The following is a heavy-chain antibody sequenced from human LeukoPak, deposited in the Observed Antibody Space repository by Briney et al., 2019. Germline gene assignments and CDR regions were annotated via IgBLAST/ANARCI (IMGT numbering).Heavy chain of an antibody. Sequence: SETLSLTCTVSGGSISSSSYYWGWIRQPPGKGLEWIGSIYYSGSTYYNPSLKSRVTISVDTSKNQFSLKLSSVTAADTAVYYCARGEYSSSSVWFDPWGQGTLVTVSS. CDR1: GGSISSSSYY. V-gene: IGHV4-39*07. D-gene: IGHD6-6*01. CDR2: IYYSGST. CDR3: ARGEYSSSSVWFDP. J-gene: IGHJ5*02.